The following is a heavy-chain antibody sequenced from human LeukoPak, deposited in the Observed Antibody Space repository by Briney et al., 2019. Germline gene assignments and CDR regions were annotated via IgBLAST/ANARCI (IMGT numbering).Heavy chain of an antibody. D-gene: IGHD1-26*01. V-gene: IGHV3-23*01. CDR3: AKVKGGSYGELDY. Sequence: GGSLRLSCAASGFTFSSYAMSWVRQAPGKGLEWVSVISGSGGSTYYADSVRGRFTISRDNSKNTLYLQMNSLRADDTDVYYCAKVKGGSYGELDYWGQGTLVTVSS. CDR1: GFTFSSYA. J-gene: IGHJ4*02. CDR2: ISGSGGST.